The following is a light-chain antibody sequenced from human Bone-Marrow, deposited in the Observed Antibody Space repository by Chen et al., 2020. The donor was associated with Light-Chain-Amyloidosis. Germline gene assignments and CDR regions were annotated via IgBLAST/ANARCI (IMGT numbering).Light chain of an antibody. J-gene: IGLJ1*01. V-gene: IGLV2-23*02. CDR2: EVN. Sequence: QSALTQPASVSGSPGQSLTISCPGTSSDVGSFNLVSWYQQHPGKAPKLMIYEVNKRPSGVSNRFSGSKSGNTASLTISGLQAEDEADYYCCSYAGSNTYVFGTETKVTVL. CDR1: SSDVGSFNL. CDR3: CSYAGSNTYV.